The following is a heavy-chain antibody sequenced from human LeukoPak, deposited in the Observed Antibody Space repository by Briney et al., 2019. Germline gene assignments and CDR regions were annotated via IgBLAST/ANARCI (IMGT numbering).Heavy chain of an antibody. D-gene: IGHD3-10*01. CDR2: IFMSGSTI. CDR1: VFTFSDYY. Sequence: GGSLRLSCAVSVFTFSDYYMSWIREARGKGPEGILAIFMSGSTIDYADSVKGRFTISRDNANNSLYLQMNSLRAEATALYYCARDRRGRSSYFDYWGQGTLVTVSS. J-gene: IGHJ4*02. V-gene: IGHV3-11*01. CDR3: ARDRRGRSSYFDY.